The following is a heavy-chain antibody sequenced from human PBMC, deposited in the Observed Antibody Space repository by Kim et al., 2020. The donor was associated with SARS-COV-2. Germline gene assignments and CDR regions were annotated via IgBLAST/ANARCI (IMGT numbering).Heavy chain of an antibody. Sequence: YADSVKGRFTISRDNAKNSLYLQMNSLRAEDTAFYYCARSDYVGHGLDVWGQGTTVTVSS. CDR3: ARSDYVGHGLDV. J-gene: IGHJ6*02. D-gene: IGHD3-16*01. V-gene: IGHV3-11*03.